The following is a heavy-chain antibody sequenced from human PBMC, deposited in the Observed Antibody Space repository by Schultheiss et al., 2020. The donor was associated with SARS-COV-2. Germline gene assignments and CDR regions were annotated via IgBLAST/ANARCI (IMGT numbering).Heavy chain of an antibody. CDR2: IYYSGST. CDR3: ARERGQRGAFDI. J-gene: IGHJ3*02. CDR1: GGSISSYY. D-gene: IGHD5-24*01. Sequence: SETLSLTCTVSGGSISSYYWSWIRQPPGKGLEWIGYIYYSGSTNYNPSLKSRVTISVDTSKNQFSLKLSSVTAADTAVYYCARERGQRGAFDIWGQGTMVTVSS. V-gene: IGHV4-59*01.